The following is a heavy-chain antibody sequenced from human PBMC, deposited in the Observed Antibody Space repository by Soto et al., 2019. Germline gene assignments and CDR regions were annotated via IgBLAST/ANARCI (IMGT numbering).Heavy chain of an antibody. V-gene: IGHV4-31*03. CDR2: IYVTGAV. D-gene: IGHD2-21*01. J-gene: IGHJ5*02. Sequence: TLSLTCSVSGAALNSGNYYWSWIRQVPGKGLEWIGHIYVTGAVDYNPSLRDRITISQDTSERQFSLNLRLVTAADTAVYYCARLRIATNNYKWFDPWGQCTLVTVYS. CDR3: ARLRIATNNYKWFDP. CDR1: GAALNSGNYY.